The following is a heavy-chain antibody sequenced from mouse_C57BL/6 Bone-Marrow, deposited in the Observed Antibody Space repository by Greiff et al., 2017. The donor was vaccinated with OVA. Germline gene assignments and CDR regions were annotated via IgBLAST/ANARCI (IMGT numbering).Heavy chain of an antibody. CDR2: IYPRSGNT. Sequence: VQRVESGAELARPGASVKLSCKASGYTFTSYGISWVKQRTGQGLEWIGEIYPRSGNTYYNEKFKGKATLTADKSSSTAYMELRSLTSEDSAVYFCARGAPFDVWGTGTTVTVSS. V-gene: IGHV1-81*01. CDR1: GYTFTSYG. J-gene: IGHJ1*03. CDR3: ARGAPFDV.